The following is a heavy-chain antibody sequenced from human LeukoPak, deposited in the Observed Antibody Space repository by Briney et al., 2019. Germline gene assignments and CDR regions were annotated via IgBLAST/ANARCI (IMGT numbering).Heavy chain of an antibody. D-gene: IGHD4-17*01. CDR1: GFTFSSYG. CDR3: AKTDYGDYPDC. CDR2: IWYDGSNK. Sequence: GGSLRLSCAASGFTFSSYGMHWVRQAPGKGLEWVAVIWYDGSNKYYADSVKGRFTISRDNSKNTLYLQMNSLRAEDTAVYYCAKTDYGDYPDCWGQGTLVTVSS. J-gene: IGHJ4*02. V-gene: IGHV3-33*06.